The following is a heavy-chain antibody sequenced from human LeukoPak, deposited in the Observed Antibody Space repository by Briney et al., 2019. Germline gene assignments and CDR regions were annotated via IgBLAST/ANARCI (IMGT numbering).Heavy chain of an antibody. Sequence: GGSLRLSGAASGFTVISNYMNWVRQAPGKGLEWVSVINTGGITDYADSVKGRLTIYRDNSKNTLYLKMNSLSTEDTAVYYCARRPAVTGPFDYWGQGTLGTVSS. CDR3: ARRPAVTGPFDY. D-gene: IGHD6-19*01. J-gene: IGHJ4*02. CDR1: GFTVISNY. CDR2: INTGGIT. V-gene: IGHV3-66*01.